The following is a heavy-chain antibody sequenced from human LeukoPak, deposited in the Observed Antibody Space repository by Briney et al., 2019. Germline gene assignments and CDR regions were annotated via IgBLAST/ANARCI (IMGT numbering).Heavy chain of an antibody. V-gene: IGHV3-48*03. D-gene: IGHD2-2*01. CDR3: ARLPPPNTVVPTGTKYNWFDP. CDR1: GFTFSSYE. CDR2: ISSSGSTI. J-gene: IGHJ5*02. Sequence: GGSLRLSCAASGFTFSSYEMKWVRQAPGKGLEWVSYISSSGSTICYADSVKGRFTISRDNAKNSLYLQMNSLRAEDTAVYYCARLPPPNTVVPTGTKYNWFDPWGQGTLVTVSS.